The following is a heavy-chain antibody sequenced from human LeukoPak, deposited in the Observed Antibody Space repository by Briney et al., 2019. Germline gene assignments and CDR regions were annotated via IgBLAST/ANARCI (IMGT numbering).Heavy chain of an antibody. CDR3: ARVRSGYYFDT. Sequence: GGSLRLSCTASGFTFNNYGVTWVRQAPGKGLEWVSVISGDGGTTFYAPFLKGRFTISRDNSKNMVYLQMNSLRAEDTAIYSCARVRSGYYFDTWGQGIQVTVSS. J-gene: IGHJ4*02. CDR2: ISGDGGTT. D-gene: IGHD3-3*01. CDR1: GFTFNNYG. V-gene: IGHV3-23*01.